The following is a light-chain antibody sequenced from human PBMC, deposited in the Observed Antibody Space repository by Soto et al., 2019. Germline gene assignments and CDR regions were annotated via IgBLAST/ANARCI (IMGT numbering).Light chain of an antibody. V-gene: IGKV3-15*01. CDR2: DAS. CDR1: QSVRSS. Sequence: EIVMTQSPGTLSVSPGERATLFCRASQSVRSSLAWYQQKPGQAPRLFIYDASTRATGIPARFSGSGSGTEFTLTISSLQSEDFAVYYCHQFGSSPTFGPGTKVDIK. CDR3: HQFGSSPT. J-gene: IGKJ3*01.